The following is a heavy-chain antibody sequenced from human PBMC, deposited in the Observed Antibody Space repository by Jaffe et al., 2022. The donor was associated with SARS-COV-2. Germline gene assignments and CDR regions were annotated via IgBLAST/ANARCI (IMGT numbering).Heavy chain of an antibody. CDR2: IKQDGSEK. J-gene: IGHJ6*02. CDR1: GFTFSSYW. V-gene: IGHV3-7*01. D-gene: IGHD3-3*01. Sequence: EVQLVESGGGLVQPGGSLRLSCAASGFTFSSYWMSWVRQAPGKGLEWVANIKQDGSEKYYVDSVKGRFTISRDNAKNSLYLQMNSLRAEDTAVYYCARDSFFWSGYSPGMDVWGQGTTVTVSS. CDR3: ARDSFFWSGYSPGMDV.